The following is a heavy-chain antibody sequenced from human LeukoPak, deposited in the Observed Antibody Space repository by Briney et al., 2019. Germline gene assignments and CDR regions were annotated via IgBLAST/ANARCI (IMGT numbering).Heavy chain of an antibody. V-gene: IGHV3-66*04. CDR3: AGHTELGY. CDR1: EFTVSNNY. Sequence: GGSLRLSCAASEFTVSNNYMRWVRQAPGEGLEWVSVLYSGGSAYYTDAVNGGFTISGDNSRNKMIRERNGRRAQDTAIYYCAGHTELGYWGQATLVTVSS. D-gene: IGHD1-26*01. J-gene: IGHJ4*02. CDR2: LYSGGSA.